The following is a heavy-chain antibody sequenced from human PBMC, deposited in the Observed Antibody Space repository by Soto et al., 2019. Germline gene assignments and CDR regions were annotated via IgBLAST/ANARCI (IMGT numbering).Heavy chain of an antibody. CDR2: INHSGST. CDR3: ARGSTIFGVVRRIGMDV. Sequence: SETLSLTCAVYGGSFSGYYWSWIRQPPGKGLEWIGEINHSGSTNYNPSLKSRVTISVDTSKNQFSLKLSSVTAADTAVYYCARGSTIFGVVRRIGMDVWGQGTTVTVSS. J-gene: IGHJ6*02. V-gene: IGHV4-34*01. CDR1: GGSFSGYY. D-gene: IGHD3-3*01.